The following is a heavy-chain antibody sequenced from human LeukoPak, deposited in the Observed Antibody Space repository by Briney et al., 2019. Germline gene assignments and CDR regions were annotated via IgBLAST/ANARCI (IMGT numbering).Heavy chain of an antibody. D-gene: IGHD3-10*01. CDR3: ARHVNTMVRGPFDY. CDR2: IYYSGST. CDR1: GGSISSYY. J-gene: IGHJ4*02. V-gene: IGHV4-59*08. Sequence: PSETLSLTCTVSGGSISSYYWSWIRQPPGKGLEWIGYIYYSGSTNYNPSLKSRVTISVDTSENQFSLKLSSVTAADTAVYYCARHVNTMVRGPFDYWGQGTLVTVSS.